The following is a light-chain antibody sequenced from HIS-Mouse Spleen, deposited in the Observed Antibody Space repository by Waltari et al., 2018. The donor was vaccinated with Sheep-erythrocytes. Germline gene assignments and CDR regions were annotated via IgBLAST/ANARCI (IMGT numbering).Light chain of an antibody. Sequence: QSALTQPASVSGSPGQSITISCTGTSSAVGRYNLVSWYQQHPGKAPKLMIYEGSKRPSGVSNRFSGSKSGNTASLTISGLQAEDEADYYCCSYAGSSTPWEFGGGTKLTVL. CDR3: CSYAGSSTPWE. CDR1: SSAVGRYNL. CDR2: EGS. V-gene: IGLV2-23*01. J-gene: IGLJ3*02.